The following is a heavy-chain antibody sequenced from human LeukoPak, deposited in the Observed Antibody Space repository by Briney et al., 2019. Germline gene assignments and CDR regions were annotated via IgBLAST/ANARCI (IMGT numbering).Heavy chain of an antibody. D-gene: IGHD3-10*01. CDR3: ARRLDYYDAFDI. CDR2: IHYSGST. V-gene: IGHV4-59*01. J-gene: IGHJ3*02. CDR1: GGSISSYY. Sequence: SETLSLTCTVSGGSISSYYWSWIRQPPGKGLEWIGYIHYSGSTHYNPSLKSRVTISVDTSKNQVSLTLSSVTAADTAMYFCARRLDYYDAFDIWGQGTMVTVSS.